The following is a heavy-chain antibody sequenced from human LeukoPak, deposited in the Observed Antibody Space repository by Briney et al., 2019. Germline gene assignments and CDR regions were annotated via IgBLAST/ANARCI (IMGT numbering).Heavy chain of an antibody. J-gene: IGHJ4*02. Sequence: GGSLRLSCAASGFTFSSYGMHWVRQAPGKGLEWVAVIWYDGSNKYYADSVKGRFIISRDNSKNTLYLQMNSLRAEDTAVYYCATVKLGSSWSILDYWGQGTLVTVSS. CDR3: ATVKLGSSWSILDY. CDR2: IWYDGSNK. V-gene: IGHV3-33*01. D-gene: IGHD6-13*01. CDR1: GFTFSSYG.